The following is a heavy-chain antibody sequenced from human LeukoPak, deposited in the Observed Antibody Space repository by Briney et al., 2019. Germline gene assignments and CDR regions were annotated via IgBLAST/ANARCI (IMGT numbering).Heavy chain of an antibody. D-gene: IGHD6-13*01. V-gene: IGHV3-48*04. CDR3: ARDLDSSWYDY. CDR1: GFTFSRYR. CDR2: ISSTTNRT. J-gene: IGHJ4*02. Sequence: GGSLRLSCAASGFTFSRYRMNWVRQAPGKGLEWVSYISSTTNRTHYADSVKGLFTISRDNAKNSLYLQMNSLRAEDTAVYYCARDLDSSWYDYWGQGTLVTVSS.